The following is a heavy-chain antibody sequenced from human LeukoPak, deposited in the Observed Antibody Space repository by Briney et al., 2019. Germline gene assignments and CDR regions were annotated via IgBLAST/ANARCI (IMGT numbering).Heavy chain of an antibody. D-gene: IGHD1-26*01. V-gene: IGHV4-34*01. CDR3: AREGATQTFDY. J-gene: IGHJ4*02. CDR2: INHSGST. CDR1: GGSFSGYY. Sequence: PSETLSLTCAVYGGSFSGYYWSWIRQPPGKGLEWIGEINHSGSTNYNPSLKSRVTISVDTSKNQFSLKLSSVTAADTAVYYCAREGATQTFDYWGQGTLVTVSS.